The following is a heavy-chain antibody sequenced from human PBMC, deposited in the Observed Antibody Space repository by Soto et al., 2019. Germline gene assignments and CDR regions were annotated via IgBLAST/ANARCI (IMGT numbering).Heavy chain of an antibody. J-gene: IGHJ6*02. D-gene: IGHD5-12*01. CDR3: AREGVAPYYHYGMDV. V-gene: IGHV4-31*02. Sequence: SETLSLTCTVSGGSINSGRYYWTWIRQHPGKGLEWVGYISYSGSTYYNPSLKSRISMSSGTSKNQFSLKLNSVTAADTAVYYCAREGVAPYYHYGMDVWGQGTPVTVSS. CDR2: ISYSGST. CDR1: GGSINSGRYY.